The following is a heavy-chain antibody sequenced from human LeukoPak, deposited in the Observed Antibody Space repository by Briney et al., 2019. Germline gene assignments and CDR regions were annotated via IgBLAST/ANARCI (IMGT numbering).Heavy chain of an antibody. Sequence: GGSLRLSCAASGFTFSSYSMNWVRQAPGKGLEWVSSISSSSSYIYYADSVKGRFTISRDNAKNSLYLQMNSLRAEDTAVYYCAREGEGAWIPKKFDYWGQGTLVTVSS. V-gene: IGHV3-21*01. D-gene: IGHD5-18*01. CDR3: AREGEGAWIPKKFDY. CDR2: ISSSSSYI. CDR1: GFTFSSYS. J-gene: IGHJ4*02.